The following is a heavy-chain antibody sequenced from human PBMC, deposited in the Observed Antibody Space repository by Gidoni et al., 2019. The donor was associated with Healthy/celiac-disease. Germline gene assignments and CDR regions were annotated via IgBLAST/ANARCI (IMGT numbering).Heavy chain of an antibody. Sequence: EVHLVESGGGLVQPGRSLRLSCAASGFTFDDYAMHWVRQAPGKGLEWVSGISWNSGSIGYADSVKGRFTISRDNAKNSLYLQMNSLRAEDTALYYCAKDKGGGAYYYYGMDVWGQGTTVTVSS. D-gene: IGHD3-10*01. CDR3: AKDKGGGAYYYYGMDV. CDR2: ISWNSGSI. J-gene: IGHJ6*02. V-gene: IGHV3-9*01. CDR1: GFTFDDYA.